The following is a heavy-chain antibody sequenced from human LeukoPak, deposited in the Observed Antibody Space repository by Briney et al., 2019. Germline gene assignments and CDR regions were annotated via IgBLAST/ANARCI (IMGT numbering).Heavy chain of an antibody. CDR2: IDPSDSYT. D-gene: IGHD3-9*01. Sequence: GESLKISCKGSGYSFTSYWISWVRQMPGKGLEWMGRIDPSDSYTNYSPSFQGHVPISADKSISTAYLQWSSLKASDTAMYYCASGLYYDILTGSLGAFDIWGQGTMVTVSS. J-gene: IGHJ3*02. CDR1: GYSFTSYW. CDR3: ASGLYYDILTGSLGAFDI. V-gene: IGHV5-10-1*01.